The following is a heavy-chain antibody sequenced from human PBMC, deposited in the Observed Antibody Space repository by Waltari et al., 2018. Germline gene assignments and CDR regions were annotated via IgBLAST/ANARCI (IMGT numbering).Heavy chain of an antibody. Sequence: EVQLVESGGGLVQPGGSLRLSCAASGFTFSDHYMDWVRQAPGKGLEWVGRTRNKANSYTTEYAASVKGRFTISRDDSKNSLYLQMNSLKTEVTAVYYCARVRADYYDLLGGQGTLVTVSS. J-gene: IGHJ4*02. V-gene: IGHV3-72*01. D-gene: IGHD3-22*01. CDR1: GFTFSDHY. CDR3: ARVRADYYDLL. CDR2: TRNKANSYTT.